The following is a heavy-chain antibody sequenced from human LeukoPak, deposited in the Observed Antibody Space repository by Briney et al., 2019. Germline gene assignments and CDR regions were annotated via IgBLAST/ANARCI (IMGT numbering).Heavy chain of an antibody. D-gene: IGHD3-10*01. Sequence: GGSLRLSCAASGFTFISYDMNWIRQAPGKGLEWVSYISSSGSTIKYAESVKGRFTISRDNAKNSLYLQMNSLRAEDTAVYYCARDCSVHGDSIQVVDFCGQGTLVTVSS. CDR2: ISSSGSTI. V-gene: IGHV3-48*03. J-gene: IGHJ4*02. CDR1: GFTFISYD. CDR3: ARDCSVHGDSIQVVDF.